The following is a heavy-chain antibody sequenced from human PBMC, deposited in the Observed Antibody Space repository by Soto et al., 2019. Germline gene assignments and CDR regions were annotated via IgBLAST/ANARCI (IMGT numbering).Heavy chain of an antibody. J-gene: IGHJ6*01. CDR1: GFAFGDYA. D-gene: IGHD3-10*01. V-gene: IGHV3-9*01. CDR3: AKDRSSGSAYYGMDF. CDR2: FKWNSGDV. Sequence: PGGSQRPSCAASGFAFGDYAMHWVRQVPGKGLEWVSGFKWNSGDVGYADSVKGRFTISRDNARNSLYLQMNSLRPEDTAVYYCAKDRSSGSAYYGMDFWGQGTMVTVSS.